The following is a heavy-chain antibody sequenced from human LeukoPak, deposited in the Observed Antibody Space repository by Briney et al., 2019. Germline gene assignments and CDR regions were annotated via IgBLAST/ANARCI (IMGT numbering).Heavy chain of an antibody. V-gene: IGHV3-23*01. Sequence: PGGSLRLSCAASGFTFSSYAMSWVRQAPGKGLEWVSAISGSGGSTYYADSAKGRFTISRDNSKNTLYLQMNSLRAEDTAVYYCAIPDSSGWWLFYFQHWGQGTLVTVSS. CDR1: GFTFSSYA. CDR2: ISGSGGST. CDR3: AIPDSSGWWLFYFQH. J-gene: IGHJ1*01. D-gene: IGHD3-22*01.